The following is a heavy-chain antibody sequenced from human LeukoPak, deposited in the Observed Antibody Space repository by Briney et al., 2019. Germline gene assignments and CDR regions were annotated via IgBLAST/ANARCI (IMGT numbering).Heavy chain of an antibody. CDR2: IGTAGDT. J-gene: IGHJ3*02. D-gene: IGHD1-1*01. CDR3: VLGAYWNDDKNAFHI. V-gene: IGHV3-13*01. Sequence: GGSLRLSCAASGFTFSSYDMHWVRQATGKGLEWVSAIGTAGDTYYPGSVKGRFTISRENAKNSLYLQMNSLRAEDTAVYFCVLGAYWNDDKNAFHIWGPGTMVTVSS. CDR1: GFTFSSYD.